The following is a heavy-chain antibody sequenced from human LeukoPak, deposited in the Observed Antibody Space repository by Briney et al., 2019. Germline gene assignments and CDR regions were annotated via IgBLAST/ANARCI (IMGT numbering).Heavy chain of an antibody. J-gene: IGHJ4*02. CDR1: GYTFTSYG. V-gene: IGHV1-18*01. CDR2: ISAYNGNT. CDR3: ARDRGVRSSWLQYYYDSSGYIDY. Sequence: ASVEVSCKASGYTFTSYGISWVRQAPGQGLGWMGWISAYNGNTNYAQKLQGRVTMTTDTSTSTAYMELRSLRSDDTAVYYCARDRGVRSSWLQYYYDSSGYIDYWGQGTLVTVSS. D-gene: IGHD3-22*01.